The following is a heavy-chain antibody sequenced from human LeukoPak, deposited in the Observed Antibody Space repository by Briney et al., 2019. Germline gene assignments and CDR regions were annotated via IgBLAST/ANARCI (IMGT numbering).Heavy chain of an antibody. CDR2: ISYDGSNK. Sequence: GGSLRLSCAASGFTFSGYWMTWVRQAPGKGLEWVAVISYDGSNKYYADSVKGRFTISRDNSKNTLYLQMNSLRAEDTAVYYCARDLEYSSSRPYYYYYYYMDVWGKGTTVTVSS. CDR1: GFTFSGYW. D-gene: IGHD6-13*01. J-gene: IGHJ6*03. V-gene: IGHV3-30*03. CDR3: ARDLEYSSSRPYYYYYYYMDV.